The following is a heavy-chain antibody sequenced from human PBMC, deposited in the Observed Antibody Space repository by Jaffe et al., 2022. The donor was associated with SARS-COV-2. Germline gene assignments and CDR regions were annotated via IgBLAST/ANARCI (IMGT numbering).Heavy chain of an antibody. V-gene: IGHV3-23*01. CDR1: GFTFSNYA. J-gene: IGHJ4*02. Sequence: EVQLLESGGGLVQPGGSLRLSCAASGFTFSNYAMSWVRQAPGMGLEWVSVISDSGGTTYYADSVKGRFTLSRDNSKNTLYLQMNSLRAEDTAVYYCAKPHSSTWYWCDSWGQGTLVTVSS. CDR2: ISDSGGTT. CDR3: AKPHSSTWYWCDS. D-gene: IGHD6-13*01.